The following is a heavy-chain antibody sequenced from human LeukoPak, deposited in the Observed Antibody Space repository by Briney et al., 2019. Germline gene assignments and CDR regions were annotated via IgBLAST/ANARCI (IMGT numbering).Heavy chain of an antibody. V-gene: IGHV3-23*01. CDR2: ISGSGGST. CDR3: AKDPDYGDYSTFDY. Sequence: GGSLGLSCAASGFTFSSYAMSWVRQAPGKGLEWVSAISGSGGSTYYADSVKGRFTISRDNSKNTLYLQMNSLRAEDTAVYYCAKDPDYGDYSTFDYWGQGTLVTVSS. CDR1: GFTFSSYA. D-gene: IGHD4-17*01. J-gene: IGHJ4*02.